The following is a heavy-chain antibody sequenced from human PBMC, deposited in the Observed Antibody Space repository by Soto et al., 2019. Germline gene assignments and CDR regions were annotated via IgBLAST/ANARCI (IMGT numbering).Heavy chain of an antibody. V-gene: IGHV3-23*01. CDR1: GFTFSSYA. J-gene: IGHJ6*02. D-gene: IGHD3-16*01. CDR3: AKQGGFLYGMDV. Sequence: EVQLLESGGGLVQPGGSLRLSCAASGFTFSSYAMSWVRQAPGKGLEWVSAISGSGGSTYYADSVKGRFTISRDNSTNTLYLQMNSLRAEETAVYYCAKQGGFLYGMDVWGQGTTVTVSS. CDR2: ISGSGGST.